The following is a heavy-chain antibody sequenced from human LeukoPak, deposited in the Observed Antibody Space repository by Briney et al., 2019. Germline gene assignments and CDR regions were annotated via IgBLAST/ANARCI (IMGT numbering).Heavy chain of an antibody. Sequence: SETLSLTRTVSGGSISSSSYYWGWIRQPPGKGLEWIGSIYYSGSTYYNPSLKSRVTISVDTSKNQFSLKLSSVTAADTAVYYCARPDQWLVNMDVWGQGTTVTVSS. V-gene: IGHV4-39*01. CDR2: IYYSGST. D-gene: IGHD6-19*01. J-gene: IGHJ6*02. CDR1: GGSISSSSYY. CDR3: ARPDQWLVNMDV.